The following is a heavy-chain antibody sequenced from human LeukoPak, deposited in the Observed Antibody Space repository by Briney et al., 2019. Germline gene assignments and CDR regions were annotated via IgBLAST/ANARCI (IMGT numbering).Heavy chain of an antibody. CDR2: ITGSSTYT. Sequence: KPGGSLRLSCVGSGFTFSIYNMNWVCQAPGKGLEWVSSITGSSTYTNYADSLKGRFTISRDNAKNSMYLEMNSLTAEDTAVYFCARDAALLPGKYYYYMDVWGKGTRVTVSS. V-gene: IGHV3-21*01. CDR1: GFTFSIYN. J-gene: IGHJ6*03. D-gene: IGHD1-14*01. CDR3: ARDAALLPGKYYYYMDV.